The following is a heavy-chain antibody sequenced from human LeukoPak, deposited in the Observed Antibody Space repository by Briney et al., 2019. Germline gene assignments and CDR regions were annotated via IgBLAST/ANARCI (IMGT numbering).Heavy chain of an antibody. J-gene: IGHJ4*02. Sequence: GGSLRLSCAASGFTFSSYSMNWVRQAPGKELEWVSSISSSSSYIYYADSVKGRFTISRDNAKNSLYLQMNSLRAEDTAVYYCARHRYDSSGYTYWGQGTLVTVSS. V-gene: IGHV3-21*01. CDR3: ARHRYDSSGYTY. D-gene: IGHD3-22*01. CDR2: ISSSSSYI. CDR1: GFTFSSYS.